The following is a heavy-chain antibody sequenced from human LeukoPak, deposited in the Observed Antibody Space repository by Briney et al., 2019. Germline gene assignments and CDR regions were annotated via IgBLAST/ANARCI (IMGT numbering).Heavy chain of an antibody. J-gene: IGHJ5*02. CDR1: GYTFTGYY. D-gene: IGHD2-2*01. CDR3: AREIWEPAAISGFKYNWFDP. CDR2: INPNSGGT. Sequence: ASVKVSCRASGYTFTGYYMHWVRQAPGQGLEWMGWINPNSGGTNYAQKFQGRVTMTRDTSISTAYMEVSGLISDDTAVYYCAREIWEPAAISGFKYNWFDPWGQGTLVTVSS. V-gene: IGHV1-2*02.